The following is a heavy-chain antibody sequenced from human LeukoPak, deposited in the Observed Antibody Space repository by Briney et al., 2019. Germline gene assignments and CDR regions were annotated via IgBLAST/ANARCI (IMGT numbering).Heavy chain of an antibody. D-gene: IGHD4-17*01. V-gene: IGHV4-59*12. CDR3: AREGGDLKYYFDY. J-gene: IGHJ4*02. CDR1: GGSISSYY. CDR2: IYYSGST. Sequence: KTSETLSLTCTVSGGSISSYYWSWIRQPPGKGLEWIGYIYYSGSTNYNPSLKSRVTISVDTSKNQFSLKLSSVTAADTAVYYCAREGGDLKYYFDYWGQGTLVTVSS.